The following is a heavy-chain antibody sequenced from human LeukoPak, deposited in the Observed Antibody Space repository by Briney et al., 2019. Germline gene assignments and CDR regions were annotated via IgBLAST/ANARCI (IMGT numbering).Heavy chain of an antibody. J-gene: IGHJ4*02. V-gene: IGHV3-20*04. CDR2: INWNGGST. CDR1: GFTFDDYG. D-gene: IGHD6-19*01. Sequence: GGSLRLSCAASGFTFDDYGMSWVRQAPGKGLEWVSGINWNGGSTGYADSVKGRFTISRDNAKNSLYLQVNSLRAEDTALYYCARDLSPVAGSGNFDYWGQGTLVTVSS. CDR3: ARDLSPVAGSGNFDY.